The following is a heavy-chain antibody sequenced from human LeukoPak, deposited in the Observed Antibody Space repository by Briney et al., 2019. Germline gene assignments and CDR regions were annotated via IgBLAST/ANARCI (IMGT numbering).Heavy chain of an antibody. J-gene: IGHJ4*02. D-gene: IGHD3-22*01. V-gene: IGHV3-21*01. CDR2: ISSSSSYT. CDR3: ARDLYYDSSADY. CDR1: GFTFSSYS. Sequence: GGSLRLSCAASGFTFSSYSMNWVRQAPGKGLEWVSSISSSSSYTYYADSVKGRFTISRDNAKNSLYLQMNSLRAEDTAVYYCARDLYYDSSADYWGQGTLVTVSS.